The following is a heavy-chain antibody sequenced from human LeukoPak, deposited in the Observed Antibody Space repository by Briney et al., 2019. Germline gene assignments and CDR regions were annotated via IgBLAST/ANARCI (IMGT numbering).Heavy chain of an antibody. J-gene: IGHJ4*02. CDR1: GFTFSTIW. Sequence: PGGSLSLSCAAAGFTFSTIWLSWVRQVQGKGREWVANIKQDGSEKYYGDCVKGRFTNSRDNAKNSLYLQMNSLRAEGTAVYYCARYDFWSGYSGYWGQGTLVTVSS. D-gene: IGHD3-3*01. V-gene: IGHV3-7*01. CDR3: ARYDFWSGYSGY. CDR2: IKQDGSEK.